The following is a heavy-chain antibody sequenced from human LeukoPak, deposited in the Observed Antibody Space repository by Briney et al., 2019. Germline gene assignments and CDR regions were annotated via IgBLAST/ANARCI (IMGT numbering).Heavy chain of an antibody. CDR2: IYSGGST. CDR3: ARAAKRGYSYGSLDY. D-gene: IGHD5-18*01. J-gene: IGHJ4*02. V-gene: IGHV3-53*01. CDR1: GFTVSSNY. Sequence: GGSLRLSCAASGFTVSSNYMSWVRQAPGKGLEWVSVIYSGGSTYYADSVKGRFTISRDNSKNTLYLQMNSLRAEDTAVYYCARAAKRGYSYGSLDYWGQGTLVTVSS.